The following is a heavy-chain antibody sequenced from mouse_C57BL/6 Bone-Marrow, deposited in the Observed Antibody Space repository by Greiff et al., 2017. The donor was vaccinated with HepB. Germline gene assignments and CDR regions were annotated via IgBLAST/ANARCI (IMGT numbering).Heavy chain of an antibody. Sequence: VQLQQSGAELVRPGTSVKMSCKASGYTFTNYWIGWAKQRPGHGLEWIGDIYPGGGYTNYNEKFKGKATLTADKSSSTAYMQFSSLTSEDSAIYYCSGRDLRRGSFYAMDYWGQGTSVTVSS. CDR3: SGRDLRRGSFYAMDY. V-gene: IGHV1-63*01. CDR2: IYPGGGYT. D-gene: IGHD2-12*01. CDR1: GYTFTNYW. J-gene: IGHJ4*01.